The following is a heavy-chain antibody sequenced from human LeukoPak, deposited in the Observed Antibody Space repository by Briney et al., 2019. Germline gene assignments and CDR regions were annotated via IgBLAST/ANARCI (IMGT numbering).Heavy chain of an antibody. V-gene: IGHV4-34*01. CDR3: ARLPLYYDILTGYQPYYFGY. CDR2: INHSGST. D-gene: IGHD3-9*01. J-gene: IGHJ4*02. CDR1: GGSFSGYY. Sequence: SETLSLTCAVYGGSFSGYYWSWIRQPPGKGLEWIGEINHSGSTNYNPSLKSRVTISVDTSKNQFSQKLSSVTAADTAVYYCARLPLYYDILTGYQPYYFGYWGQGTLVTVSS.